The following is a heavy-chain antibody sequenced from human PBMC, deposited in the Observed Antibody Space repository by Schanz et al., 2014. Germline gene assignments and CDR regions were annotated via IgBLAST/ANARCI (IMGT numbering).Heavy chain of an antibody. Sequence: EVQLVEYGGGLVQPGGSLRLSCAASGFTFNNYAMGWVRQAPGKGLEWFSALSAGADRIYYANSVKGRLTVTRDNSKNTLYLQMNSLTAEDTAVYFCAKDTRMTPAGTGVFFDYWGQGTLVTVSS. D-gene: IGHD6-13*01. V-gene: IGHV3-23*04. CDR3: AKDTRMTPAGTGVFFDY. J-gene: IGHJ4*02. CDR1: GFTFNNYA. CDR2: LSAGADRI.